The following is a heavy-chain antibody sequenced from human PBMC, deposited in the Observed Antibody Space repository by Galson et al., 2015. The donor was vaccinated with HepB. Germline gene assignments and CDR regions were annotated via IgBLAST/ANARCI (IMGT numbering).Heavy chain of an antibody. V-gene: IGHV1-69*13. CDR2: FIPIFGTA. Sequence: SVKVSCKASGGTFSNYAISWVRQAPGQGLEWMGGFIPIFGTANYAQKFQGRLTIAADESTSTAYMELSSLRSEDTAVYYCARPTYYYGTSAYSEDWYFDIWGRGTLVTVSS. CDR3: ARPTYYYGTSAYSEDWYFDI. D-gene: IGHD3-22*01. CDR1: GGTFSNYA. J-gene: IGHJ2*01.